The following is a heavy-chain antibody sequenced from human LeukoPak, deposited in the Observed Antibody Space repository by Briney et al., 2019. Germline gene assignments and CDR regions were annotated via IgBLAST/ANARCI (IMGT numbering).Heavy chain of an antibody. CDR1: GFTFSSYW. Sequence: GGSLRLSCAASGFTFSSYWMHWVRQAPGKGLVWVSRINSDGSSTSYADSVKGRYIISRDNAKNTLYLQMNSLRAEDTAVYYCATGYSSGWYDYWGQGTLVTVSS. CDR2: INSDGSST. D-gene: IGHD6-19*01. V-gene: IGHV3-74*01. J-gene: IGHJ4*02. CDR3: ATGYSSGWYDY.